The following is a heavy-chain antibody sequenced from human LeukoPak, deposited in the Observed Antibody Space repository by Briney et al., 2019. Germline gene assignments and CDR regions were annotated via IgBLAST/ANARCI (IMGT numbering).Heavy chain of an antibody. D-gene: IGHD3-9*01. V-gene: IGHV4-59*04. CDR1: GDSISSYY. CDR3: TRGSYDVLTGYSTLGEY. CDR2: IYYSGST. J-gene: IGHJ4*02. Sequence: SETLSLTCTVSGDSISSYYWSWIRQPPGKGLEWIGNIYYSGSTYYNPSLKSRLTISLDTSQRQFSLRLSSVTAADTALYYCTRGSYDVLTGYSTLGEYWGQGTLVTVSS.